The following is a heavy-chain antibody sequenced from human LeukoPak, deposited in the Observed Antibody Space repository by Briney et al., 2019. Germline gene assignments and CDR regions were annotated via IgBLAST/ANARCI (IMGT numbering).Heavy chain of an antibody. Sequence: GGSLRLSCAASGFTFSSYAMHWVRQAPGKGLEWVAVISYDGSNKYYADSVKGRFTISRDNSKNTLYLQMNSLRAEDTAVYYCARDFSSSWYRFDYWGQGTLVTVSS. D-gene: IGHD6-13*01. CDR2: ISYDGSNK. CDR3: ARDFSSSWYRFDY. J-gene: IGHJ4*02. CDR1: GFTFSSYA. V-gene: IGHV3-30-3*01.